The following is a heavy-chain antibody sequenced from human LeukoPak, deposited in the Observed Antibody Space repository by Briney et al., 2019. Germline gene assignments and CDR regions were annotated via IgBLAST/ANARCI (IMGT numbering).Heavy chain of an antibody. V-gene: IGHV4-39*02. J-gene: IGHJ4*02. CDR2: IYYSGST. CDR3: ARDSALAQAVMDY. CDR1: GGSISSSSYY. D-gene: IGHD6-19*01. Sequence: KSSETLSLTCTVSGGSISSSSYYWGWIRQPPGKGLEWIGSIYYSGSTYYNPSLKSRVTISVDTSKNQFSLKLSSVTAAGTAVYYCARDSALAQAVMDYWGQGTWSPSPQ.